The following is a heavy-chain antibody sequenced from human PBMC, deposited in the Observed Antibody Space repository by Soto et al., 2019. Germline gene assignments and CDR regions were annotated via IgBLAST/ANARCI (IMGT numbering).Heavy chain of an antibody. CDR3: ARDLRGYSNWFHP. V-gene: IGHV1-2*02. CDR2: INPNSGDT. Sequence: AAFKVSCKTSGYTFNDFDIHWVPEAPGQGLEWLGWINPNSGDTHYGQHFQGRVTLIADTSINTEYMQLSSLAPGDTAMYYCARDLRGYSNWFHPWGQGTLVTVSS. CDR1: GYTFNDFD. J-gene: IGHJ5*02. D-gene: IGHD5-18*01.